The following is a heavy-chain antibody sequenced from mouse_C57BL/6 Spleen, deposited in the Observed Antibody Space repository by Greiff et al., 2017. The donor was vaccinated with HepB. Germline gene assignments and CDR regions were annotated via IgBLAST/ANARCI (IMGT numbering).Heavy chain of an antibody. V-gene: IGHV1-54*01. D-gene: IGHD1-1*01. CDR1: GYAFTNYL. CDR3: AREPPITTVVGGYFDV. Sequence: QVQLQQSGAELVRPGTSVKVSCKASGYAFTNYLIEWVKQRPGQGLEWIGVINPGSGGTNYNEKFKGKATLTADKSSSTAYMQLSSLTSEDSAVYFCAREPPITTVVGGYFDVWGTGTTVTVSS. J-gene: IGHJ1*03. CDR2: INPGSGGT.